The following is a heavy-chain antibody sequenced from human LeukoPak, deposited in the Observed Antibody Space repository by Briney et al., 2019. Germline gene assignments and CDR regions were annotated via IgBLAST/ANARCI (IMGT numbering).Heavy chain of an antibody. Sequence: GGSLRLSCAASGFTFSSYSMNWVRQAPGKGLEWVSYISSSGSTIYYADSVKGRFTISRDNAKNSLYLQMNSLRAEDTAVYYCARDNYDSSGYYFGWGQGTLVTVSS. V-gene: IGHV3-48*04. CDR3: ARDNYDSSGYYFG. J-gene: IGHJ4*02. D-gene: IGHD3-22*01. CDR2: ISSSGSTI. CDR1: GFTFSSYS.